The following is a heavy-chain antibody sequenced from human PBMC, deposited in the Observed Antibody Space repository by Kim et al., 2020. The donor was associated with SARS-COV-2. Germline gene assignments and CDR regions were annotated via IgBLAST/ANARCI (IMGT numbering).Heavy chain of an antibody. D-gene: IGHD3-10*01. CDR3: TTPRGITMVRGVISLYDYGMDV. CDR1: GFTFSNAW. CDR2: IKSKTDGGTT. V-gene: IGHV3-15*01. J-gene: IGHJ6*02. Sequence: GGSLRLSCAASGFTFSNAWMSWVRQAPGKGLEWVGRIKSKTDGGTTDYAAPVKGRFTITRDDSKNTLYLQMNSLKTEDTAVYYCTTPRGITMVRGVISLYDYGMDVWGQGTTVTVSS.